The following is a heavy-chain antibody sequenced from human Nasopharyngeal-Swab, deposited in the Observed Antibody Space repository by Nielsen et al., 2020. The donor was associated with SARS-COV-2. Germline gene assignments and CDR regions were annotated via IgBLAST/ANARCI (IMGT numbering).Heavy chain of an antibody. CDR2: INPSGGST. V-gene: IGHV1-46*01. J-gene: IGHJ4*02. CDR3: ARGDIVVVPAAIDTSLFDY. D-gene: IGHD2-2*01. Sequence: WVRQAPGQGLEWMGIINPSGGSTSYAQKFQGRVTITRDTSASTAYMELSSLRSEDTAVYYCARGDIVVVPAAIDTSLFDYWGQGTLVTVSS.